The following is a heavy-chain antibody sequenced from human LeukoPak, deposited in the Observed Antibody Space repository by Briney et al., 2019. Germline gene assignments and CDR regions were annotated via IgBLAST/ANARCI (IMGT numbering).Heavy chain of an antibody. D-gene: IGHD3-16*01. CDR1: GFTFDDYA. Sequence: GGSLRLSCTASGFTFDDYAMHWVRQALGKGLEWVSGISGDSANVVLSDSVKGRFTISRDNAKNSLYLQMNSLRPEDTALYYCAKDAICTSARCSWGGNYYYYLDVWGKGTTVTVSS. CDR2: ISGDSANV. V-gene: IGHV3-9*01. CDR3: AKDAICTSARCSWGGNYYYYLDV. J-gene: IGHJ6*03.